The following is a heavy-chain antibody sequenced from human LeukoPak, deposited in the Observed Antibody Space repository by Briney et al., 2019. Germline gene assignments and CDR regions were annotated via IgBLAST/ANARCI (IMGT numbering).Heavy chain of an antibody. CDR1: GYTFTGYY. CDR2: INPNSGGT. D-gene: IGHD3-3*01. Sequence: GASVKVSCKASGYTFTGYYMHWVRQAPGQGLEWMGWINPNSGGTNYARKFQGRVTMTRDTSISTAYMELSRLRSDDTAVYYCARGHDLNYDFWSGQNWFDPWGQGTLVTVSS. V-gene: IGHV1-2*02. J-gene: IGHJ5*02. CDR3: ARGHDLNYDFWSGQNWFDP.